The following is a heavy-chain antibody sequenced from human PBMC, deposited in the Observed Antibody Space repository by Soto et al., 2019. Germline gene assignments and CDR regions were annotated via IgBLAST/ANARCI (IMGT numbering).Heavy chain of an antibody. Sequence: QVQLVQSGAEVKKPGASVKVSCKASGYTFTSYGISWVRQAPGQGLECMGWISAYNGNTNYAQKLQGRVTMTTDTSTSTAYMELRSLRSDDTAVYYCARQADYDILTGYYNPRFDYWGQGTLVTVSS. D-gene: IGHD3-9*01. CDR2: ISAYNGNT. CDR1: GYTFTSYG. V-gene: IGHV1-18*01. CDR3: ARQADYDILTGYYNPRFDY. J-gene: IGHJ4*02.